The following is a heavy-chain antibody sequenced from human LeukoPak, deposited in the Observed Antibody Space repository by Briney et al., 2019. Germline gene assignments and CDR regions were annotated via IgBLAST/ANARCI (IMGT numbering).Heavy chain of an antibody. CDR3: ARAVAPGIDWFDP. V-gene: IGHV3-66*02. Sequence: PGGSLRLSCAAPGFTVSSNYMSWVRQAPGKGLEWVSVIYSGGSTYYADSVKGRFTISRDNSKNTLYLQMNSLRAEDTAVYYCARAVAPGIDWFDPWGQGTLVTVSS. D-gene: IGHD6-19*01. CDR2: IYSGGST. CDR1: GFTVSSNY. J-gene: IGHJ5*02.